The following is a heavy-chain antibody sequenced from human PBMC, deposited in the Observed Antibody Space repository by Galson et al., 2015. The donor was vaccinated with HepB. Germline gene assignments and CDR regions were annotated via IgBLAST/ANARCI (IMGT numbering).Heavy chain of an antibody. J-gene: IGHJ4*02. CDR1: GGSISSYY. Sequence: ETLSLTCTVSGGSISSYYWSWIRQPAGKGLEWIGRIYSSGITNYNPSLKSRVTVSVDTSKNQFSLKLSSVTAADTAVYYCAREIMTTGTTLDYWGQGTLVTVSS. CDR3: AREIMTTGTTLDY. D-gene: IGHD1-1*01. V-gene: IGHV4-4*07. CDR2: IYSSGIT.